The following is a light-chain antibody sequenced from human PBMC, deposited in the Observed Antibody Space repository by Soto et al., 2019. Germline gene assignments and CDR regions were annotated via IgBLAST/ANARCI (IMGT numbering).Light chain of an antibody. V-gene: IGKV4-1*01. CDR3: QQYYSSPFA. CDR2: WAS. CDR1: QSVLYRSDNKNY. J-gene: IGKJ2*01. Sequence: DIVMTQSPASLAVSLGERATINCKSSQSVLYRSDNKNYLAWYQHKPGQPPKLLVYWASTRESGVPDRFSGSGSGTDFPLTISSLQAEDVAVYYCQQYYSSPFAFGQGTKLEIK.